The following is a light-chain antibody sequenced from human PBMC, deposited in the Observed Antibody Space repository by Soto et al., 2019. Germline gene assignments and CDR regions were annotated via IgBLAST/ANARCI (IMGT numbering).Light chain of an antibody. CDR3: QQYGGSTRVT. CDR1: QSVSSNY. V-gene: IGKV3-20*01. J-gene: IGKJ4*01. CDR2: GAS. Sequence: EIVLTQSPGTLSLSPGERATLSCRASQSVSSNYLAWYQQKPGQAPRLLIYGASIRATGIPDRFIGSGSGKDFTLTISRLEPEDFAVYYCQQYGGSTRVTFGGGTKVEIK.